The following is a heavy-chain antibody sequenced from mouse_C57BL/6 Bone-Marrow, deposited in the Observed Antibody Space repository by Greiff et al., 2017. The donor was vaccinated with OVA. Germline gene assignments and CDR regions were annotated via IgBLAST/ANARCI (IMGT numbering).Heavy chain of an antibody. D-gene: IGHD2-3*01. CDR3: AREGVYDGYYVDAMDY. CDR1: GYTFTSYT. CDR2: INPSSGYT. J-gene: IGHJ4*01. Sequence: QVQLQQSGAELARPGASVKMSCKASGYTFTSYTMHWVKQRPGQGLEWIGYINPSSGYTKYNQKFKDKATLTADKSSSTAYMQLSSLTSEDSAVYYCAREGVYDGYYVDAMDYWGQGTSVTVSS. V-gene: IGHV1-4*01.